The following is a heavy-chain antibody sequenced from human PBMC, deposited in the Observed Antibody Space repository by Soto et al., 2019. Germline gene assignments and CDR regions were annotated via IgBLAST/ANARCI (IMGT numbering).Heavy chain of an antibody. Sequence: QVQLMQSGAQVKKPGSSVKVSCKASGGTFSRYAISWLRQAPGQGLEWMGGIIHMYGTANSAHKFQGRVTIRAEESTTTASMELSSLRSEDTAVYYCATDTHIAAAGNYWLDPWGEGAVVPVSS. V-gene: IGHV1-69*12. J-gene: IGHJ5*02. CDR2: IIHMYGTA. CDR3: ATDTHIAAAGNYWLDP. CDR1: GGTFSRYA. D-gene: IGHD6-13*01.